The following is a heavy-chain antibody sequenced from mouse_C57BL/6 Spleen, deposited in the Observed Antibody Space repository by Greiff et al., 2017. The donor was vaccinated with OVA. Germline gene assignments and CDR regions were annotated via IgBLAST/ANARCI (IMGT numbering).Heavy chain of an antibody. D-gene: IGHD1-1*01. CDR1: GYTFTSYW. J-gene: IGHJ1*03. Sequence: VQLQQPGPELVKPGASVKLSCKASGYTFTSYWMHWVKQRPGQGLEWIGNINPSNGGTNYNEKFKSKATLTVDKYSITAYMQLSSLTSEDAAVYYCARWHYGSSYGYFDVWGTGTTVTVSS. V-gene: IGHV1-53*01. CDR3: ARWHYGSSYGYFDV. CDR2: INPSNGGT.